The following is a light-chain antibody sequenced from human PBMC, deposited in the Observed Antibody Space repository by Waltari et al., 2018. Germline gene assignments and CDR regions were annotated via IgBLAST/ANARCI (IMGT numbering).Light chain of an antibody. V-gene: IGLV3-25*03. CDR3: QSADSSGTYVV. CDR2: QDT. J-gene: IGLJ2*01. CDR1: ALPKQY. Sequence: SYELTQPPSVSVSPGQTATIPCPGDALPKQYASWYQQKPGQAPLLLIYQDTNRPSKIPDRFSGSSSGTTVTLTISGVQAEDEADYYCQSADSSGTYVVFGGGTKLTVL.